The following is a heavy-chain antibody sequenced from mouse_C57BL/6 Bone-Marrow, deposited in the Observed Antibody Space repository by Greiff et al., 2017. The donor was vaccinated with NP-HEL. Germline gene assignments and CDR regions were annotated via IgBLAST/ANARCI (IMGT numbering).Heavy chain of an antibody. D-gene: IGHD2-3*01. CDR2: ISSGGSYT. CDR1: GFTFSSYG. V-gene: IGHV5-6*01. J-gene: IGHJ4*01. Sequence: EVQLVESGGDLVKPGGSLKLSCAASGFTFSSYGMSWVRQTPDKRLEWVATISSGGSYTYYPDSVKGRFTLSRDNAKNTLYLQQSSLKSEDTSMYYCARHEDGYNLYAMDYWGQGTSVTFSS. CDR3: ARHEDGYNLYAMDY.